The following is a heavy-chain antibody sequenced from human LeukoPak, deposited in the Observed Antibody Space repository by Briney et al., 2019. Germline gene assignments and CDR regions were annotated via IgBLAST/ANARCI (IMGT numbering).Heavy chain of an antibody. V-gene: IGHV4-34*01. D-gene: IGHD3-3*01. CDR3: ARAAGSIFGVVVAAADYWYFDL. J-gene: IGHJ2*01. Sequence: SETLSLTCAVYGGSFSGYYWSWIRQPPEKGLEWIGEINHSGSTNYNPSLKSRVTISVDTSKNQFSLRLSSVTAADSAVYYCARAAGSIFGVVVAAADYWYFDLWGRGTPVTVSS. CDR2: INHSGST. CDR1: GGSFSGYY.